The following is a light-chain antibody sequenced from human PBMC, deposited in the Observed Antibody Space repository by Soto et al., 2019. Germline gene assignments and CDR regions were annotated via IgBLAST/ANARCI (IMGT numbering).Light chain of an antibody. Sequence: ELVLTQSPDSLSLSPGEGATLSCRASQSVGNNYVAWYQQKPGQAPRLLIYDASSRAAGIPDRFSGSGSGTDFTLTIGRLEPEDFGVYYCQQCAYTPRTFGQGTRV. CDR2: DAS. CDR1: QSVGNNY. V-gene: IGKV3-20*01. CDR3: QQCAYTPRT. J-gene: IGKJ1*01.